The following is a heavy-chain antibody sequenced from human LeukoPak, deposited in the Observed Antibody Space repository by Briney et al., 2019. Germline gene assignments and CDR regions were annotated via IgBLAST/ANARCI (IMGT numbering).Heavy chain of an antibody. CDR3: ARDPGGATYYYYYMDV. Sequence: SVKVSCKASGGTFSSYAISWVRQAPGQGLEWMGGIIPIFGTANYAQKFRGRVTITTDESTSTAYMELSSLRSEDTAVYYCARDPGGATYYYYYMDVWGKGTTVTVSS. CDR1: GGTFSSYA. J-gene: IGHJ6*03. D-gene: IGHD4/OR15-4a*01. V-gene: IGHV1-69*05. CDR2: IIPIFGTA.